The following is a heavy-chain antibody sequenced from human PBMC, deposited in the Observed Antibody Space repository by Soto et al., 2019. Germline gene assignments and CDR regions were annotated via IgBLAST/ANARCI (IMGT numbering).Heavy chain of an antibody. V-gene: IGHV4-59*01. CDR1: GGSISNYY. D-gene: IGHD4-17*01. CDR2: VYYSGST. Sequence: PSETLSLTCTVSGGSISNYYWSWIRQPPGKGLEWIGCVYYSGSTNYNPSLKSRVTISIDTSKHQFSLKLTSVTAADTAVYYCTREQTSTVVTQWRPRTLVTVSS. CDR3: TREQTSTVVTQ. J-gene: IGHJ4*02.